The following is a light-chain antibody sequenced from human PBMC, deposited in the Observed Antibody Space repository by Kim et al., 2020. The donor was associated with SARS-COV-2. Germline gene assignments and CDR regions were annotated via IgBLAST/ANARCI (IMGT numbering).Light chain of an antibody. J-gene: IGLJ3*02. CDR2: DNN. CDR3: GTWDSSLSAGV. Sequence: ELTQPPSASGTPGQRVTISCSGSSSNIGSNYVSWYQQFPGTAPKLLIFDNNKRPSGIPDRFSGSKSGTSATLDITGLQTGDEADYFCGTWDSSLSAGVFGGGTQLTVL. CDR1: SSNIGSNY. V-gene: IGLV1-51*01.